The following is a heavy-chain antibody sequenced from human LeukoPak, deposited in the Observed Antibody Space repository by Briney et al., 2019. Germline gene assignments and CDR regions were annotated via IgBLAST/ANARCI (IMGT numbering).Heavy chain of an antibody. J-gene: IGHJ5*02. D-gene: IGHD5-18*01. Sequence: SETLSLTCAVYGGSFSGYYWSWIRQPPGKGLEWSGEINHSGSTNYNPSLKSRVTISVDTSKNQFSLKLSSVTAADTAVYYCAREAGRWIQLWLPYNWFDPWGQGTLVTVSS. CDR2: INHSGST. CDR3: AREAGRWIQLWLPYNWFDP. CDR1: GGSFSGYY. V-gene: IGHV4-34*01.